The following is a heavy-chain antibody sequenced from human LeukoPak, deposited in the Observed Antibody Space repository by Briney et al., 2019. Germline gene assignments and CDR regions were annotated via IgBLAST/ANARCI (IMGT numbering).Heavy chain of an antibody. Sequence: GSPRLSSAASGVTFLGYTMNVVPQAPREGPEWVSYISSTSTTIYYADSVKGRFTISRDNAKNSLYLQMNSLRAEDTAVYYCARDEGWELLDYWGQGTLVTVSS. V-gene: IGHV3-48*04. D-gene: IGHD1-26*01. CDR1: GVTFLGYT. CDR2: ISSTSTTI. J-gene: IGHJ4*02. CDR3: ARDEGWELLDY.